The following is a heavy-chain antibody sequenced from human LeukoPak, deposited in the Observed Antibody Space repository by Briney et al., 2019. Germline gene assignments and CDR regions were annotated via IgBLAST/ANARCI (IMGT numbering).Heavy chain of an antibody. D-gene: IGHD5-12*01. J-gene: IGHJ4*02. V-gene: IGHV1-69*13. Sequence: GASVKVSCKASGGTFSSYAISWVRQAPGQGLEWMGGIIPIFGTANYAQKFQGRVTITADESTSTAYMELSSLRSEDTAVYYCARDDVDIVATDYWGQGTLVTVSS. CDR3: ARDDVDIVATDY. CDR1: GGTFSSYA. CDR2: IIPIFGTA.